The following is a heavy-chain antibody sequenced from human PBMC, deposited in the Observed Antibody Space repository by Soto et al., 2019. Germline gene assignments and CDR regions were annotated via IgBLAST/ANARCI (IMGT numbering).Heavy chain of an antibody. V-gene: IGHV5-10-1*01. CDR3: ARRYCSSASCPRHYYGMDV. D-gene: IGHD2-2*01. CDR1: GYNFASYW. J-gene: IGHJ6*04. Sequence: GESLKISCQGSGYNFASYWISWVRQMPGKGLEWMGRIDPIDSYTNYSPSFQGHVTISADKSISTAYLQWSSLKASDTAMYYCARRYCSSASCPRHYYGMDVWGKGTTFTVSS. CDR2: IDPIDSYT.